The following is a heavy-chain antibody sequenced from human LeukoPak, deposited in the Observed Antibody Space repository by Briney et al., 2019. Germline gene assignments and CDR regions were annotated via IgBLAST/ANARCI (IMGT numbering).Heavy chain of an antibody. CDR1: GFTLSTYA. CDR2: ISDGT. V-gene: IGHV3-23*01. J-gene: IGHJ6*03. CDR3: AKDLRGNGYYMDV. Sequence: GGSLRLSCAASGFTLSTYAMTWVRQAPGKGLEWVSGISDGTYYADSVEGRFTISGDNSKNTLYLQMNSLRAEDTAVYYCAKDLRGNGYYMDVWGKGTTVTVSS. D-gene: IGHD2-8*01.